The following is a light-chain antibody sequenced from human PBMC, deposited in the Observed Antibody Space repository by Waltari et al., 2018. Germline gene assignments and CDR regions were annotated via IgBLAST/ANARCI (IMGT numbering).Light chain of an antibody. CDR2: RAS. J-gene: IGKJ1*01. Sequence: ETVVTQSPATLSMSPGERATLSCRTSQTIGSSLAWYQQRPGQAPRLLIYRASTRATGIPDRFSGSGSETEVTLTISSLQSEDVAVYYWQQYNRWPPGTFGQGTKVEI. V-gene: IGKV3-15*01. CDR3: QQYNRWPPGT. CDR1: QTIGSS.